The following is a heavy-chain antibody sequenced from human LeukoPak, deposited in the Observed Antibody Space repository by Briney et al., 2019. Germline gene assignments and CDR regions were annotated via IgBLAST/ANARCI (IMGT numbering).Heavy chain of an antibody. CDR3: AKVVRMVYASSDY. D-gene: IGHD2-8*01. Sequence: GGSLRLSCAASGFTVSSNYMSWVRQAPGKGLEWVSVIYSSGSTYYADSVKGRFTISRDNSKNTLYLQMNSLRAEDTAVYYCAKVVRMVYASSDYWGQGTLVTVSS. CDR1: GFTVSSNY. CDR2: IYSSGST. V-gene: IGHV3-53*01. J-gene: IGHJ4*02.